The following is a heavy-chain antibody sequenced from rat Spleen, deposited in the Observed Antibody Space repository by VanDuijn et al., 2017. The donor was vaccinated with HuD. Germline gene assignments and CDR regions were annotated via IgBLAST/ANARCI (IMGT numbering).Heavy chain of an antibody. CDR2: ISSGGST. CDR3: ARSEQLQDYFDY. D-gene: IGHD1-10*01. V-gene: IGHV2-6*01. Sequence: QVQLKESGPGLVQPSQTLSLTCTVSGFSLTSYTVSWVRQPPGKGLEWIAAISSGGSTYYNSALKSRLSISRDTSKSQVFLKMNSLQTEDTAMYFCARSEQLQDYFDYWGQGVMVTVSS. J-gene: IGHJ2*01. CDR1: GFSLTSYT.